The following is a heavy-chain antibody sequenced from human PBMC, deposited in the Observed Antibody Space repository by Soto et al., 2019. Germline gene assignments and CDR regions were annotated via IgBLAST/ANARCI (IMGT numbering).Heavy chain of an antibody. Sequence: PGGSLRLSCAASGFTFSCYAMSWVRQAPGKGLEWVSAISGSGGSTYYADSVKGRFTISRDNSKNTLYLQMNSLRAEDTAVYYCAKSGLSNFWSGYLDYWGQGTLVTVSS. CDR2: ISGSGGST. CDR1: GFTFSCYA. V-gene: IGHV3-23*01. CDR3: AKSGLSNFWSGYLDY. J-gene: IGHJ4*02. D-gene: IGHD3-3*01.